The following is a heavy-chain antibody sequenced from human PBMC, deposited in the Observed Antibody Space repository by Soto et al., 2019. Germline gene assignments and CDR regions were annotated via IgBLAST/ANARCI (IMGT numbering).Heavy chain of an antibody. J-gene: IGHJ4*02. V-gene: IGHV2-5*01. CDR1: GFSLTTSGGG. CDR3: AHRVLRTVFGLVTTTAIYFDF. CDR2: IYWYDDK. Sequence: QITLNESGPTQVKPRQTLTLTCTFSGFSLTTSGGGVGWIRQSPGNAPEWLAVIYWYDDKRYSPSLKSRLTITKDTSKTQVVLTMADSDPADTATYYCAHRVLRTVFGLVTTTAIYFDFWGQGTKVAVSS. D-gene: IGHD3-3*01.